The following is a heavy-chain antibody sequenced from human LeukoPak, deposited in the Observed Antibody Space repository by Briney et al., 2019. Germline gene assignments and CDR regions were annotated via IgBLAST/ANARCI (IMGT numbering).Heavy chain of an antibody. Sequence: SETLSLTCTVSGTSLITIYNWCWIRQSPGKGLEWIGSIYYSGSTFYNPSLKSRITISVETSKSHLSLELRSVTAADTAIYYCASNMAAITPLDTTSPWGPGTMVTVSS. CDR1: GTSLITIYN. V-gene: IGHV4-39*02. CDR2: IYYSGST. J-gene: IGHJ3*01. D-gene: IGHD5-12*01. CDR3: ASNMAAITPLDTTSP.